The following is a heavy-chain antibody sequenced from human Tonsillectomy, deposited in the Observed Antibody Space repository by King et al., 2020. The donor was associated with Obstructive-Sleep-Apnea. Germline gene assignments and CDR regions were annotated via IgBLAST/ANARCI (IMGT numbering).Heavy chain of an antibody. CDR3: ATPNFDGWAAGFNY. V-gene: IGHV4-39*07. Sequence: QLQESGPGLVKPSETLSLTCTVSGGSISSNSYYWGWIRQPPGKGLEWIGSMYYSGSTYYNPSLKSRVTISVDTSKNQFSLKLNSETAADTAVYYCATPNFDGWAAGFNYWGQGTLVTVSS. J-gene: IGHJ4*02. CDR1: GGSISSNSYY. CDR2: MYYSGST. D-gene: IGHD3-9*01.